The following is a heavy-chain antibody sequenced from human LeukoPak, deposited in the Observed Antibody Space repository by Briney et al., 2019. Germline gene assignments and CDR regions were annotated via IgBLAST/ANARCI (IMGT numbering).Heavy chain of an antibody. CDR1: GYTFTGYY. V-gene: IGHV1-2*02. D-gene: IGHD3-22*01. Sequence: ASVKVSCKASGYTFTGYYMHWVRQAPGQGLEGMGWINPNSGGTNYAQKFQGRVTMTRDTSISTVYMELSRLRSDDTAVYYCARDLSEVTMIEPDYWGQGTLVTVSS. CDR2: INPNSGGT. CDR3: ARDLSEVTMIEPDY. J-gene: IGHJ4*02.